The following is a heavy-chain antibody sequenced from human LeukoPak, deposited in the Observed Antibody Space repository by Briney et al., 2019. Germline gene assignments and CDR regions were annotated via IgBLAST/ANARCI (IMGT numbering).Heavy chain of an antibody. CDR2: ISSSSSYI. Sequence: GGSLRLSCAASGVTFSSYSMNWVRQAPGKGLEWVSSISSSSSYIYYADSVKGRFTISRDNAKNSLYLQMNSLRAEDTAVYHCASRGGFDPWGQGTLVTVSS. J-gene: IGHJ5*02. CDR3: ASRGGFDP. CDR1: GVTFSSYS. V-gene: IGHV3-21*01.